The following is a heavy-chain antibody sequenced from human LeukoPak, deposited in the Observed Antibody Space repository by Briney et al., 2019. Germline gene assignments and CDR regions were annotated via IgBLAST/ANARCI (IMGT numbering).Heavy chain of an antibody. D-gene: IGHD5-24*01. CDR2: TNHSGST. V-gene: IGHV4-34*01. CDR3: ARRPPHRDGYKRYYFDY. Sequence: PSETLSLTCAVYGGSFSGYYWSWIRQPPGKGLEWIGETNHSGSTNYNPSLKSRVTISVDTSKNQFSLKLSSVTAADTAVYYCARRPPHRDGYKRYYFDYWGQGTLVTVSS. CDR1: GGSFSGYY. J-gene: IGHJ4*02.